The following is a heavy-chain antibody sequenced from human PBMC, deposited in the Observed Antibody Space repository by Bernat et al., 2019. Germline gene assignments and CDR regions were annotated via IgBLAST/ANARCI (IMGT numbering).Heavy chain of an antibody. CDR2: IYSGGST. Sequence: EVQLLESGGDLVQPGGSLRLSCAASGFTLSSYAMSWVRQAPGKGLEWVSVIYSGGSTYYADAVKGRFTISRDNSKNTLYLQMNSLRAEDTAVYYCARGEGYWGQGTLVTVAS. CDR3: ARGEGY. CDR1: GFTLSSYA. V-gene: IGHV3-23*03. J-gene: IGHJ4*02.